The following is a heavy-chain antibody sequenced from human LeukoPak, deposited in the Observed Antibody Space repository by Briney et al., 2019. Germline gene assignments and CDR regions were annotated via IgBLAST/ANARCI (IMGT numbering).Heavy chain of an antibody. J-gene: IGHJ4*02. CDR1: VGSITGYY. D-gene: IGHD6-13*01. V-gene: IGHV4-59*08. CDR2: MLYSQST. Sequence: PSETLSLTCTVSVGSITGYYLSWIRQPPGKGLDWIGYMLYSQSTRYNPALKSRVTMSMDTSKNQVSRKLRSVTAADTAAYYCATRYDSTWYQFWGRGTLVTVSS. CDR3: ATRYDSTWYQF.